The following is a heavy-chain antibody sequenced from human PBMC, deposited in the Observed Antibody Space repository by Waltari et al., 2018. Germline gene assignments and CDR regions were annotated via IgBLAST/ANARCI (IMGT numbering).Heavy chain of an antibody. CDR1: GFTFSSYW. D-gene: IGHD1-26*01. V-gene: IGHV3-7*01. Sequence: EVQLVESGGGLVQPGGSLRLSCAASGFTFSSYWMNWVRQAPGKGLEWVANIKQDGSEKYYVDPVKGRFTISRDNAKNSLYLQMNSLGAEDTAVYYCARGVVGATRSFDSWGQGTLVTVSS. CDR2: IKQDGSEK. J-gene: IGHJ4*02. CDR3: ARGVVGATRSFDS.